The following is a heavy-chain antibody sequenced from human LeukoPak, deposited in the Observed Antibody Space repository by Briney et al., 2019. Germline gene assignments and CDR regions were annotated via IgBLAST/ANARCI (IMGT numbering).Heavy chain of an antibody. J-gene: IGHJ6*03. CDR3: ARGRSDYSFWAGGYYYYMDV. Sequence: GGSLRLSCAASGFTLSSYSMNWVRQAPGKGLEWVSYISSSSTIYYADSVKGRFTISRDNAKNSLYLQMNSLRAEDTAVYYCARGRSDYSFWAGGYYYYMDVWGKGTTVTVSS. CDR1: GFTLSSYS. D-gene: IGHD4-11*01. CDR2: ISSSSTI. V-gene: IGHV3-48*01.